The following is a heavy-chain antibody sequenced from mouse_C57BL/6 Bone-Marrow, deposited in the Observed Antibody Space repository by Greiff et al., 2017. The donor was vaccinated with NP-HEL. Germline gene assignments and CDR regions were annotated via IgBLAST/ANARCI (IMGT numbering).Heavy chain of an antibody. V-gene: IGHV1-64*01. CDR1: GYTFTSYW. J-gene: IGHJ2*01. Sequence: QVQLQQSGAELVKPGASVKLSCKASGYTFTSYWMHWVKQRPGQGLEWIGMIHPNSGSTNYNEKFKSKATLTVDKSSSTAYMQLSSLTSEDSAVYYCAREERLRYFDYWGQGTTLTVSS. D-gene: IGHD1-1*01. CDR3: AREERLRYFDY. CDR2: IHPNSGST.